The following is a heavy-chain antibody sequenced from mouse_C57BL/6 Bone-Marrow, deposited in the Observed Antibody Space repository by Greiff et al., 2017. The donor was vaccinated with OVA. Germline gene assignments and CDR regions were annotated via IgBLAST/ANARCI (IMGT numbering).Heavy chain of an antibody. J-gene: IGHJ1*03. Sequence: VQLQQSGAELVRPGASVKLSCTASGFNIKDDYMHWVKQRPEQGLEWIGWIDPENGDTEYASKFQGKATITADTSSNTAYLQLSSLTAEDTAVYYCTTLAGNWYFDVWGTGTTVTVSS. CDR1: GFNIKDDY. CDR2: IDPENGDT. CDR3: TTLAGNWYFDV. V-gene: IGHV14-4*01.